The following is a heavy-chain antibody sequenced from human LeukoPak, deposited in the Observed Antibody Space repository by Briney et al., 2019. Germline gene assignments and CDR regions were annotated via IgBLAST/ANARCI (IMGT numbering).Heavy chain of an antibody. CDR1: GGTFSSYA. Sequence: GASVEVSCKASGGTFSSYAISWVRQAPGQGLEWMGGIIPIFGTANYAQKFQGRVTITTDESTSTAYLELSSLRSEDTAVYYCARGSCTSTTCYLGKDYYYYMDVWGKGTTVTVSS. CDR2: IIPIFGTA. D-gene: IGHD2-2*01. CDR3: ARGSCTSTTCYLGKDYYYYMDV. J-gene: IGHJ6*03. V-gene: IGHV1-69*05.